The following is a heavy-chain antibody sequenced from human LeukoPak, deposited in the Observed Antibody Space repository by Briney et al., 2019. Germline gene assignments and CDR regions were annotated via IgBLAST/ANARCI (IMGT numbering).Heavy chain of an antibody. J-gene: IGHJ4*02. CDR1: GFTFSTYG. Sequence: GGSLRLSCAAAGFTFSTYGMTWVRQAPGKGLEWVSAIGGSGVSTYYADSVKGRFTISRDNSKNSLYLQMNSLTVEDTALYYCAKDRVGGALELWGQGTLATVSS. CDR2: IGGSGVST. V-gene: IGHV3-23*01. CDR3: AKDRVGGALEL. D-gene: IGHD2-21*01.